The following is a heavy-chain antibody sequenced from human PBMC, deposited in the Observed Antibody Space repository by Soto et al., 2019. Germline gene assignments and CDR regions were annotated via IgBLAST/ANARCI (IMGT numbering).Heavy chain of an antibody. CDR3: VRGQSTVGGVIGGY. J-gene: IGHJ4*02. D-gene: IGHD3-16*02. Sequence: EVQLVESGGGLVQPGGSLRLSCAASGFTFSDYWMTWVRQAPGKGLEWVANIKQDGSETHYVDSVKGRVTISRDNAKNSLYLQMNSLRAEDTAVYYCVRGQSTVGGVIGGYWGQGTLVTVSS. V-gene: IGHV3-7*01. CDR2: IKQDGSET. CDR1: GFTFSDYW.